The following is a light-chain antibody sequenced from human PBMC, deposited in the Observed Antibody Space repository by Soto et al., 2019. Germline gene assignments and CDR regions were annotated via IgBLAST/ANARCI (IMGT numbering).Light chain of an antibody. Sequence: EIVLTQSPGTLSLSPGERATLSCRASQSVSSSYVAWYQQKPGQAPRLLISGASSSATGFPDRFSGSGSGTDFTLTISRLQTEDFAVYDCQQYGSSPLNFGGGTKVEI. V-gene: IGKV3-20*01. CDR2: GAS. J-gene: IGKJ4*01. CDR1: QSVSSSY. CDR3: QQYGSSPLN.